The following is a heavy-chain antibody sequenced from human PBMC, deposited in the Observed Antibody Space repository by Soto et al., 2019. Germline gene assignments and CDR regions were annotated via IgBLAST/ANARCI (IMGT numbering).Heavy chain of an antibody. CDR1: GGSISSYY. V-gene: IGHV4-59*12. CDR2: IYYSGST. Sequence: PSETVSLTCTVSGGSISSYYWSWIRQPPGKGLEWIGYIYYSGSTNYNPSPKSRVTISVDTPKNQFSLKLSSVTAADTAVYYCARKAIAARSSWFDPWGQGTLVTVSS. J-gene: IGHJ5*02. D-gene: IGHD6-6*01. CDR3: ARKAIAARSSWFDP.